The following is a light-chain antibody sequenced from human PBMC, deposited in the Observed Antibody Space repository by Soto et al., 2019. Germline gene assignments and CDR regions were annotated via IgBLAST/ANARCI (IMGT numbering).Light chain of an antibody. V-gene: IGLV2-14*03. CDR2: DVS. CDR1: TSDIGGYNY. J-gene: IGLJ2*01. CDR3: SSYGASSTL. Sequence: QSVLTHPASVSGSPGQSITISCTGSTSDIGGYNYVSWYQQHPGKAPKLLIYDVSYRPSGISDRFSGSKSGNTASLTISGLQPEDEADYSCSSYGASSTLFGGGTKVTVL.